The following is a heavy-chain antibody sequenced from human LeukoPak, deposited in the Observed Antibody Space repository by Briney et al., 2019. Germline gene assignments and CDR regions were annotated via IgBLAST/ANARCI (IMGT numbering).Heavy chain of an antibody. CDR3: ARTYYYNSSGYSYYFDY. V-gene: IGHV3-48*03. D-gene: IGHD3-22*01. CDR1: GFTFSSYE. J-gene: IGHJ4*02. CDR2: ISRSGSTI. Sequence: GGTLRLSCAVSGFTFSSYEVNWVRQAPGKGLEWVSYISRSGSTIYYAESVRGRFTISRDNAKNSLYLQMNSLRAEDTAVYYCARTYYYNSSGYSYYFDYWGQGTLVTVSS.